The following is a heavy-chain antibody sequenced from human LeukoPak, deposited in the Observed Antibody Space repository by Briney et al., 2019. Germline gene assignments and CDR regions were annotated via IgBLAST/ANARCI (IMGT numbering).Heavy chain of an antibody. CDR2: IKQDGSEK. V-gene: IGHV3-7*01. CDR3: ARPQFVDTAMVTN. Sequence: GGSLRLSCAASGFTFSSYWMSWVRQAPGKGLEWVANIKQDGSEKYYVGSVKGRFTISRDNAKNSLYLQMNSLRAEDTAVYYCARPQFVDTAMVTNWGQGTLVTVSS. J-gene: IGHJ4*02. CDR1: GFTFSSYW. D-gene: IGHD5-18*01.